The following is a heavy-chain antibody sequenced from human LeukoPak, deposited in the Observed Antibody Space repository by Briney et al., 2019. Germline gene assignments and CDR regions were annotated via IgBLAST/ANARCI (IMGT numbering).Heavy chain of an antibody. CDR1: GASITSFY. D-gene: IGHD3-9*01. CDR3: ARRLNDILTGFMAFDI. Sequence: SETLSLTCTVSGASITSFYWNWIRQPPGKGLEWIGYIYNSGSTNYNPSLKSRIAISVDTSKNQFSLKLSSMTAADTAVYYCARRLNDILTGFMAFDIWGQGTMVTVPS. J-gene: IGHJ3*02. V-gene: IGHV4-59*08. CDR2: IYNSGST.